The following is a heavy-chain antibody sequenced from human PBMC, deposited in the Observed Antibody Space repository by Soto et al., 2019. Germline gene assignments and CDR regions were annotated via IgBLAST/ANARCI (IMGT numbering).Heavy chain of an antibody. D-gene: IGHD6-6*01. J-gene: IGHJ6*03. V-gene: IGHV3-30*18. CDR2: ISYDGNNK. CDR1: GFTFSTYG. Sequence: QLQLVESGGGVVQPGRSLRLSCAASGFTFSTYGMHWVRQAPGKGLERVADISYDGNNKYYADSVKGRFTISRDNSKNTLYLQMNSLRPEDTAVYYCAKVSAQLVHYFYFHYMDVWGKGATVTVSS. CDR3: AKVSAQLVHYFYFHYMDV.